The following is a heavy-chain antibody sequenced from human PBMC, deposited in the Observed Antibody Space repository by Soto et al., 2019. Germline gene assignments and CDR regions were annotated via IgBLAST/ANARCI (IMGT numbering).Heavy chain of an antibody. J-gene: IGHJ6*02. CDR3: AKAPSGYSSGWYTEYYYGMDV. V-gene: IGHV3-30*04. CDR2: IACNGSNK. CDR1: GFTFSSYA. D-gene: IGHD6-19*01. Sequence: GGSLRLSCAASGFTFSSYAMTWVRQAPGKGLEWVSTIACNGSNKYYADSVKGRFTISRDNSKNTLYLQMNSLRAEDTAVYYCAKAPSGYSSGWYTEYYYGMDVWGQGTTVTVSS.